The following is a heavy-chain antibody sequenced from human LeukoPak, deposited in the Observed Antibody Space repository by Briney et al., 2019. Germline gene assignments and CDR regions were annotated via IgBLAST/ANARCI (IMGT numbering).Heavy chain of an antibody. V-gene: IGHV3-33*01. CDR3: AYMGALGAFDI. Sequence: HPGRSLRLSCAASGFTFSSYGMHWVRPAPGKGLEGVAVIWYDGSNKYYADSVKGRFTISRDNSKNTLYLQMNSLRAEDTAVYYCAYMGALGAFDIWGQGTMVTVSS. J-gene: IGHJ3*02. CDR2: IWYDGSNK. CDR1: GFTFSSYG. D-gene: IGHD1-26*01.